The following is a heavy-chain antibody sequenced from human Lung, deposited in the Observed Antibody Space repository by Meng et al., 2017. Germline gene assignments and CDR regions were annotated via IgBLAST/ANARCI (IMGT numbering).Heavy chain of an antibody. CDR3: ARGTPGRSYSDY. CDR2: LGAHDGDT. J-gene: IGHJ4*02. V-gene: IGHV1-18*01. Sequence: QVQPVQSGPEVKKPGASVKASCKASDYTFTGYGVSWVRQAPGQGLEWMAWLGAHDGDTSHAPKFQGRVTASADRPTATAYMELRSLRSDDTAVYYCARGTPGRSYSDYWGQGTLVTVSS. CDR1: DYTFTGYG. D-gene: IGHD3-10*01.